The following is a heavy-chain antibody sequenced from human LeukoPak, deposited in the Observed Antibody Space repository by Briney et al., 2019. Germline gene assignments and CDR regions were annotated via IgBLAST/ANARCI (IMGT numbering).Heavy chain of an antibody. CDR3: ARVLTVVTVMDFDY. J-gene: IGHJ4*02. V-gene: IGHV1-18*01. D-gene: IGHD4-23*01. Sequence: ASVKVSCKASGYTFTSYGISWVRQAPGQGLEWMGWISAYNGNANYAQKLQGRVTMTTDTSTSTAYMELRSLRSDDTAVYYCARVLTVVTVMDFDYWGQGTLVTVSS. CDR2: ISAYNGNA. CDR1: GYTFTSYG.